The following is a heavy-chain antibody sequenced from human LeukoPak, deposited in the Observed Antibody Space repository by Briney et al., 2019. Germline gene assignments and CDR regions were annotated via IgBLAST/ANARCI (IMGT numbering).Heavy chain of an antibody. V-gene: IGHV3-33*08. D-gene: IGHD1-26*01. J-gene: IGHJ4*02. CDR1: GFSFSNYW. Sequence: GGSLRLSCVGSGFSFSNYWMSWVRQAPGKGLEWVAVIWYDGSNKYYADSVKGRFTISRDNSKNTLYLQMNSLRAEDTAVYYCARDIEVGATEYYFDYWGQGTLVTVSS. CDR2: IWYDGSNK. CDR3: ARDIEVGATEYYFDY.